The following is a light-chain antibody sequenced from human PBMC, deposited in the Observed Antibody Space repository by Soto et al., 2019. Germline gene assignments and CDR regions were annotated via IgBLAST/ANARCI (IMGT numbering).Light chain of an antibody. CDR1: QSVYNSY. CDR3: QQYGSPPHT. CDR2: AAS. V-gene: IGKV3-20*01. Sequence: EIVLTQSPGTLSLSPGERATLSCRASQSVYNSYLAWYQQKPGQTPRLLINAASNRATGVPDRFSGSGSGTDFTLTISGLEPEDFAVYYCQQYGSPPHTFGQGTKVEI. J-gene: IGKJ2*01.